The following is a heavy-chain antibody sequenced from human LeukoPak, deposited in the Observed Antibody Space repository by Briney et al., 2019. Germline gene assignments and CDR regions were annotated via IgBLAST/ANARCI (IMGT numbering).Heavy chain of an antibody. CDR3: AGVRSTVGWRSFDY. V-gene: IGHV4-59*08. J-gene: IGHJ4*02. CDR1: GSISSYY. D-gene: IGHD4-23*01. Sequence: PSETLSLTCTVSGSISSYYWSWIRQAPGKGLEWIGHSYNTRSPNYNPSLKSRVTITVDTPKNQFSLKLSSVTAADTAVYYCAGVRSTVGWRSFDYWGQGILVTVSS. CDR2: SYNTRSP.